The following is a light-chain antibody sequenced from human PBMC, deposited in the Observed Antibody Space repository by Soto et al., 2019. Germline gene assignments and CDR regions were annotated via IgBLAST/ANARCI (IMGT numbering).Light chain of an antibody. CDR3: SSYAGSNIYV. CDR1: SSDFGGYNY. J-gene: IGLJ1*01. CDR2: EVT. Sequence: QSALTQPPSASGSPGQSVTISCTGTSSDFGGYNYVSWYQQHPGKAPKLIIYEVTKRPSGVPDRFSGSKSGNTASLTVSGLQAEDEADYYCSSYAGSNIYVFGTGTKLTVL. V-gene: IGLV2-8*01.